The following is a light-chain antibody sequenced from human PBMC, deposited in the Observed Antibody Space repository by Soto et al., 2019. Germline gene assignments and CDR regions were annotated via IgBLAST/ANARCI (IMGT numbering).Light chain of an antibody. J-gene: IGKJ4*01. CDR1: QSISAN. CDR2: ATS. Sequence: DIQMTQSPSSLSASVGDRVSITCRASQSISANLNWFQQKPGRAPNLLIYATSTLQSWVPSRFSGTRSGTDFTLTISTLQPEDSATCYCQQSYAIPLTFGGGTKVDIK. CDR3: QQSYAIPLT. V-gene: IGKV1-39*01.